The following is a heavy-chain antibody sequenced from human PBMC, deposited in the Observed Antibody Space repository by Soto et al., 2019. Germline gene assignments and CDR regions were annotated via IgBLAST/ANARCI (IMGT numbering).Heavy chain of an antibody. J-gene: IGHJ4*02. CDR2: ISGSGGST. D-gene: IGHD3-16*02. V-gene: IGHV3-23*01. CDR1: GFTFSSYA. Sequence: EVQLLESGGGLVQPGGSLRLSCAASGFTFSSYAMSWVRQAPGKGLEWVSAISGSGGSTYYADSVKGRFTISRDNSKNTLYLQMNSLRAEDTAVYYCAKGNYDYIWGSYRYAPQSFDYWGQRTLVTVSS. CDR3: AKGNYDYIWGSYRYAPQSFDY.